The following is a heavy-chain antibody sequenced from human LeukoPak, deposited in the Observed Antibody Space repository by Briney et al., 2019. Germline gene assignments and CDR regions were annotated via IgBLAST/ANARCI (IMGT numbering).Heavy chain of an antibody. CDR3: ATAPPTYSSAWYHGFDF. Sequence: GGSLRLSCAASGFTVSSNYMTWVRQAPGKGLEWVSLIYSGGTTYYADSVKGRFTISRDNSKNTLFLQMNSLRAEDTAVYYCATAPPTYSSAWYHGFDFWGQGTMVTVSS. J-gene: IGHJ3*01. CDR1: GFTVSSNY. V-gene: IGHV3-66*01. D-gene: IGHD6-19*01. CDR2: IYSGGTT.